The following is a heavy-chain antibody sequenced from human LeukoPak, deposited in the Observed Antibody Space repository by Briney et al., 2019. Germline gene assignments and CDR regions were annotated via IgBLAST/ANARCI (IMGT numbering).Heavy chain of an antibody. J-gene: IGHJ4*02. V-gene: IGHV1-2*02. Sequence: ASVKVSCKASGYTFSDYYIHWVRQAPGQGLEWMGWIDPKNGGTNYAQKFQGRVTMTRGTSFSTGYMDLSRLISDDTAVYYCARGGLHHGFDYWGQGTLVTVSS. CDR2: IDPKNGGT. D-gene: IGHD1-14*01. CDR1: GYTFSDYY. CDR3: ARGGLHHGFDY.